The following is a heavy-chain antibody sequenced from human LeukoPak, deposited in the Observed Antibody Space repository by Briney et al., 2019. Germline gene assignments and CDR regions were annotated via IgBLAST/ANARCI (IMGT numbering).Heavy chain of an antibody. J-gene: IGHJ3*02. CDR1: GFTFSNYS. V-gene: IGHV3-21*01. Sequence: GGSLRLSCAASGFTFSNYSMNWVRQAPGKGLEWVSYISGIRNYIYYADSVRGRFTISRDNAKNSLFLQMNSLGAEDTAVYYCARDITTLRRLGGRAAFDIWGQGTMVTVSS. CDR2: ISGIRNYI. D-gene: IGHD3-16*01. CDR3: ARDITTLRRLGGRAAFDI.